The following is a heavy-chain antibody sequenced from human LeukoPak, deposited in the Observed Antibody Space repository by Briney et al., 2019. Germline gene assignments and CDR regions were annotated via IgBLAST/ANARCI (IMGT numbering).Heavy chain of an antibody. CDR3: AKGHRSSSSFFDS. V-gene: IGHV3-23*01. CDR1: SGFA. J-gene: IGHJ4*02. Sequence: GGSLRLSCAAFSGFAMSWVRQAPGKGLEWVSAINGRGDDTYYPDSVKGRFTISRDNSNNTLYLQMNSLRAEDTAVYYCAKGHRSSSSFFDSWGQGILVTVSS. D-gene: IGHD6-19*01. CDR2: INGRGDDT.